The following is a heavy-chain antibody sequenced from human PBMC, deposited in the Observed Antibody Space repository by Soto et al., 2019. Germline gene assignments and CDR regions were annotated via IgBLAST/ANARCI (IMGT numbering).Heavy chain of an antibody. J-gene: IGHJ6*03. CDR1: GFTFSSYW. CDR3: ARGPDCSGGSCLDRDYYYYYMDV. D-gene: IGHD2-15*01. V-gene: IGHV3-7*01. Sequence: GGSLRLSCAASGFTFSSYWMSWVRQAPGKGLEWVANIKQDGSEKYYVDSVKGRFTISRDNAKNSLYLQMNSLRAEDTAVYYCARGPDCSGGSCLDRDYYYYYMDVWGKGTTVTVSS. CDR2: IKQDGSEK.